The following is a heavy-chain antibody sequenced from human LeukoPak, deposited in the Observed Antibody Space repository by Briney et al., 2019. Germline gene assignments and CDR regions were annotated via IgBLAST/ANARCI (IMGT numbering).Heavy chain of an antibody. CDR1: GYSFTSYA. CDR3: ARGMWDPPPPTFDI. CDR2: INTNTGNP. D-gene: IGHD1-26*01. Sequence: ASVKVSCKASGYSFTSYAMNWVRQAPGQGLEWMGWINTNTGNPTYAQGFTGRFVFSLDMSVSKAFLQISSLKAEDTAVYYCARGMWDPPPPTFDIWGQGTMVTVSS. V-gene: IGHV7-4-1*02. J-gene: IGHJ3*02.